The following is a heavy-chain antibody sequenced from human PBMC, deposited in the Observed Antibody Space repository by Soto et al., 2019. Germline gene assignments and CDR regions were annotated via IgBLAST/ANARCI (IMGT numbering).Heavy chain of an antibody. V-gene: IGHV3-7*01. CDR1: GFIFSSYW. D-gene: IGHD1-26*01. CDR2: INQDGSEK. Sequence: GGSLRLSCAATGFIFSSYWMSWVRQAPGKGLEWVANINQDGSEKYYVDSAKGRFTISRDNAQDSLHLQMSNLGAEDTAVYYCARGFNSDLDIWGQGTMVTVSS. CDR3: ARGFNSDLDI. J-gene: IGHJ3*02.